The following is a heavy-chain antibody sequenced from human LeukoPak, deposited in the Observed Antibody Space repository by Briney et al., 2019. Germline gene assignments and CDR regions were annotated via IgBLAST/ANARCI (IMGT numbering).Heavy chain of an antibody. CDR3: ATDAGHRDLVPSDSFDY. Sequence: GGSLILSCAASGFTLSDYGMHWVRQAPGRGLGWVATTWDDASNKCYADSVKGRFTISRDDSKTPLSLQFNSLRAEDTAVYYCATDAGHRDLVPSDSFDYWGQGTLVTVSS. CDR1: GFTLSDYG. V-gene: IGHV3-33*01. D-gene: IGHD2-2*01. CDR2: TWDDASNK. J-gene: IGHJ4*02.